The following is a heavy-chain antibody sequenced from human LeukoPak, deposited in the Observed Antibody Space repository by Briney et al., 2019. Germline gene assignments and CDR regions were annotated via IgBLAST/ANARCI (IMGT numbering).Heavy chain of an antibody. V-gene: IGHV1-8*01. CDR1: GYTFTSYD. Sequence: RASVKVSCKASGYTFTSYDINWVRQATGQGLEWMGWMNPNSGNTGYAQKFQGRVTVTRDTSTSTAHMELSGLRSEDTAVYYCARDQEGFDYWGQGTLVTVSS. CDR2: MNPNSGNT. CDR3: ARDQEGFDY. J-gene: IGHJ4*02.